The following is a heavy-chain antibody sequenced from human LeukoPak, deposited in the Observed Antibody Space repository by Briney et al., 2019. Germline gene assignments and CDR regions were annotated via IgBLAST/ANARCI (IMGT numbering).Heavy chain of an antibody. J-gene: IGHJ4*02. V-gene: IGHV3-23*01. Sequence: GGSLRLSCAASGFTFSSYAMSWVRQAPGKGLEWVSTISGSGGSTYYADSMKGRFTISRDNSKNTLYLQMNSLRAEDTAVYYCVKGLDYSSSQMDSWGQGTLVTVSS. CDR2: ISGSGGST. D-gene: IGHD6-6*01. CDR1: GFTFSSYA. CDR3: VKGLDYSSSQMDS.